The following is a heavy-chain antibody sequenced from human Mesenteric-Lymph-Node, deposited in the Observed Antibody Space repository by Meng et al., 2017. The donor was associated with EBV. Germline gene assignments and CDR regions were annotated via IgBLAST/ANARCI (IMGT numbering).Heavy chain of an antibody. D-gene: IGHD4-17*01. V-gene: IGHV2-5*02. J-gene: IGHJ5*02. CDR1: GFSLTTDEVG. Sequence: QITFKESGPTLVQPTQTLTLTCIFSGFSLTTDEVGVGWIRQPSGKALEWLGIIYWDDDKWYSPSLRSRLTISKDTFKNQVVLRMTNTDPADTATYYCAHRPPDYGNWFDPWGQGTLVTVSS. CDR2: IYWDDDK. CDR3: AHRPPDYGNWFDP.